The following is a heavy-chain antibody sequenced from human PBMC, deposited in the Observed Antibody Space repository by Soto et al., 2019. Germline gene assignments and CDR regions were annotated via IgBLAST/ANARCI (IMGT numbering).Heavy chain of an antibody. CDR1: GYSFTSYD. CDR2: VNPNTGDT. Sequence: QVQLVQSGTEVKTSGASVKVSFKASGYSFTSYDINWLRQATGQGPEWMGWVNPNTGDTGLAQRFQARVTLSSDTSINTAYVEVSSLRPDDTAIYFCARAPRPAAIAVLDHWGQGTLVAVSS. CDR3: ARAPRPAAIAVLDH. D-gene: IGHD6-19*01. V-gene: IGHV1-8*01. J-gene: IGHJ4*02.